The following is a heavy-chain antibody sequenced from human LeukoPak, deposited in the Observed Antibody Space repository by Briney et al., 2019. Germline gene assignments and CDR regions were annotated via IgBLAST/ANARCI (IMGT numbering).Heavy chain of an antibody. CDR2: ISAYNGNT. CDR3: ARDRLEYSSSWYVDY. V-gene: IGHV1-18*01. J-gene: IGHJ4*02. CDR1: YYTFTNYG. Sequence: ASVKVSCKASYYTFTNYGITWVRQAPGQGLEWMGWISAYNGNTFYAQNLQGRVTMTTDTSTSTAYMELRSLTSDDTAVYYCARDRLEYSSSWYVDYWGQGTLVTVSS. D-gene: IGHD6-13*01.